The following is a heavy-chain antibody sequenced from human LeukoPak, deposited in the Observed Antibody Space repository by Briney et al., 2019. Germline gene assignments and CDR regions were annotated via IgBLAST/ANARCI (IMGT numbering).Heavy chain of an antibody. CDR3: ATWAYYYGSGPRGYYFGY. V-gene: IGHV1-24*01. Sequence: GASVKVSCKVSGYTLTELSMHWVRQAPGKGLEWMGGFDPEDGETIYAQKFQGRVTMTEDTSTDTAYMELSSLRSEDTAVYYCATWAYYYGSGPRGYYFGYWGQGTLVTVSS. CDR2: FDPEDGET. CDR1: GYTLTELS. D-gene: IGHD3-10*01. J-gene: IGHJ4*02.